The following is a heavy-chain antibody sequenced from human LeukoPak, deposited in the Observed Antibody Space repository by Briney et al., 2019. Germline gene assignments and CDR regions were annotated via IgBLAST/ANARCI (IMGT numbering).Heavy chain of an antibody. CDR3: ARGASGESQDY. D-gene: IGHD3-10*01. CDR1: GDSINSYY. V-gene: IGHV4-59*08. Sequence: PSETLSLTCTVSGDSINSYYWSWIRQPPGKGLEWIGYIYYSGSTKYNPSLKSRVTISVDTSKTQFSLKLSSVTAADTAVYYCARGASGESQDYWGQGTLVTVSS. CDR2: IYYSGST. J-gene: IGHJ4*02.